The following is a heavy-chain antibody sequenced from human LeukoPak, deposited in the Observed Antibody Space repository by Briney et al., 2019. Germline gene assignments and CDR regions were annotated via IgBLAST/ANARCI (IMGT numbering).Heavy chain of an antibody. D-gene: IGHD6-13*01. Sequence: GGSLRLSCAASGFTFSNAWMSWVRQAPGKGLEWVGRIKSKTDGGTTDYAASVKGRFTISRDDSKNTLYLQMNSLKTENTAVYYCTTSGIGDGSSWFRLDYWGQGTLVTVSS. CDR2: IKSKTDGGTT. J-gene: IGHJ4*02. CDR3: TTSGIGDGSSWFRLDY. V-gene: IGHV3-15*01. CDR1: GFTFSNAW.